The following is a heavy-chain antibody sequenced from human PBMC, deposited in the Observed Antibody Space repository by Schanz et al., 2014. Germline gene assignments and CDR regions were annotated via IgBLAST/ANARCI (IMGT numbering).Heavy chain of an antibody. J-gene: IGHJ4*02. V-gene: IGHV3-33*03. CDR3: AKLSSSGRLAGYFDY. CDR1: GFIFSNYG. Sequence: VQLVESGGGLVKPGGSLRLSCAASGFIFSNYGIHWFRQPAGKGLEWVAVIWNNGVTKYYADSVRGRFTISRDRFQNTLYLRMSSLRAEDTAIYYCAKLSSSGRLAGYFDYWGQGALVTVSS. D-gene: IGHD6-19*01. CDR2: IWNNGVTK.